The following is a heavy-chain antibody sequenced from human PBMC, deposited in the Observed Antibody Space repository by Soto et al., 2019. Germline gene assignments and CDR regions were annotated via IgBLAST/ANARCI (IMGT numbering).Heavy chain of an antibody. CDR2: IIPIFGTA. Sequence: SVKVSCKASGGTFSSYAISWVRQAPGQGLEWMGGIIPIFGTANYAQKFQGRVTITADKAPSTAYRELSSLGAEDTAVYYWARGGERAGEIAAACTGIPYYYYGMDVWGQGTMVTVSS. D-gene: IGHD6-13*01. V-gene: IGHV1-69*06. J-gene: IGHJ6*02. CDR1: GGTFSSYA. CDR3: ARGGERAGEIAAACTGIPYYYYGMDV.